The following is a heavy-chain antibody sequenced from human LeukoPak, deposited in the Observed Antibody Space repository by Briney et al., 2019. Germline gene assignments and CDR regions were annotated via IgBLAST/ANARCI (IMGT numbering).Heavy chain of an antibody. J-gene: IGHJ4*02. CDR3: AKTMIKMGATTQRLDY. CDR2: IRYDGSNK. D-gene: IGHD1-26*01. CDR1: GFTFSSYG. V-gene: IGHV3-30*02. Sequence: GGSLRPSCAASGFTFSSYGMHWVRQAPGKGLEWVAFIRYDGSNKYYADSVKGRFTISRDNSKNTLYLQMNSLRAEDTAVYYCAKTMIKMGATTQRLDYWGQGTLVTVSS.